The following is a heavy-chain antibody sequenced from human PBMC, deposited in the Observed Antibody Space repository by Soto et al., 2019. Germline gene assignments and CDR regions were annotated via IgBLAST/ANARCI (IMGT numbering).Heavy chain of an antibody. J-gene: IGHJ4*02. V-gene: IGHV1-18*01. Sequence: QVQLVQSGAEVKKPGASVKVSCKASGYTFTSYGISWVRQAPGQGLEWMGWISAYNGNTNYAQKLQGRVTMTTDTATSTAYMELRSLRSDDTAVYYCARDVGSWYYYDSSGDRNFAYWGQGTLVTVSS. CDR1: GYTFTSYG. CDR2: ISAYNGNT. CDR3: ARDVGSWYYYDSSGDRNFAY. D-gene: IGHD3-22*01.